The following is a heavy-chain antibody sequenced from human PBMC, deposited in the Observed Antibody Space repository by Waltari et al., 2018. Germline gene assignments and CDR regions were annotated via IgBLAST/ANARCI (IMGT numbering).Heavy chain of an antibody. D-gene: IGHD6-13*01. CDR2: INHSGST. CDR3: ARGPKQQLVRGYYYGMDV. J-gene: IGHJ6*02. Sequence: QVQLQQWGAGLLKPSETLSLTCAVYGGSFSGYYWSWIRQPPGKGLEWLGEINHSGSTNSNPSLKSRVTISVDTAKNQFSLKLSSVTAADTAVYYCARGPKQQLVRGYYYGMDVWGQGTTVTVSS. CDR1: GGSFSGYY. V-gene: IGHV4-34*01.